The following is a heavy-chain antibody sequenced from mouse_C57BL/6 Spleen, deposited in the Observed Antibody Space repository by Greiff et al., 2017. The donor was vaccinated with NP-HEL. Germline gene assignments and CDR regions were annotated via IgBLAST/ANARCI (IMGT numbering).Heavy chain of an antibody. CDR3: ARDYGSSEGFDY. D-gene: IGHD1-1*01. CDR2: IYPGDGDT. CDR1: GYAFSSYW. J-gene: IGHJ2*01. Sequence: QVQLQQSGAELVKPGASVKISCKASGYAFSSYWMNWVKQRPGKGLEWIGQIYPGDGDTNYNGKFKGEATLTADKSSSTAYMQLSSLTSEDSAVYFCARDYGSSEGFDYWGQGTTLTVSS. V-gene: IGHV1-80*01.